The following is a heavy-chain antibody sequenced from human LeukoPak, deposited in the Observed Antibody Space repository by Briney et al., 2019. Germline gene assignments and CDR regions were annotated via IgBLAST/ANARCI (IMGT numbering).Heavy chain of an antibody. V-gene: IGHV3-53*01. CDR2: IYGGGDT. CDR3: ARELPESETGIAAADFDP. D-gene: IGHD6-13*01. CDR1: GFTVTDNY. J-gene: IGHJ5*02. Sequence: GGSLRLSCAASGFTVTDNYMNWVRQSSGKGLEWVSVIYGGGDTNYADSVKGRFTISRDNAKNSLYLQMNSLRAEDTAVYYCARELPESETGIAAADFDPWGQGTLVTVSS.